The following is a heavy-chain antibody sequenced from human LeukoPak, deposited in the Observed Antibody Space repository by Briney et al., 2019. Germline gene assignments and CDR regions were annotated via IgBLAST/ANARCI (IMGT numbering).Heavy chain of an antibody. V-gene: IGHV3-48*03. J-gene: IGHJ5*02. Sequence: PGGSLRLSCAASGFTFSSYEMNWVRQAPGKGLEWVSYISSSGSTIYYADSVKGRFTISRDNAKNSLYLQMNSLRAEDTAVYYCAREKTIFGVVFSWGQGTLVTVSS. CDR3: AREKTIFGVVFS. CDR2: ISSSGSTI. D-gene: IGHD3-3*01. CDR1: GFTFSSYE.